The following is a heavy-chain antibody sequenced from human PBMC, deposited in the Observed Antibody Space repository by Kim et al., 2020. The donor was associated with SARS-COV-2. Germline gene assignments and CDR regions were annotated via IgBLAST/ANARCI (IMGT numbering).Heavy chain of an antibody. CDR1: GGTFSSYA. Sequence: SVKVSCKASGGTFSSYAISWVRQAPGQGLEWIGSIIPIFGTANYVQKFQGRVTIAADESTYTAYMEMRSLRSEDTAIYFCARESNMIGCSSGSPPEYGGPGNLGTVSS. CDR2: IIPIFGTA. CDR3: ARESNMIGCSSGSPPEY. J-gene: IGHJ4*02. D-gene: IGHD6-19*01. V-gene: IGHV1-69*13.